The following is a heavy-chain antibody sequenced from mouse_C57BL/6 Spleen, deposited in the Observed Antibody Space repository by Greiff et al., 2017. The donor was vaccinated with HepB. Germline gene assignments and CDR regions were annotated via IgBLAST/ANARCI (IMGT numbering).Heavy chain of an antibody. CDR1: GYTFTSYW. J-gene: IGHJ4*01. D-gene: IGHD2-4*01. Sequence: VQLQQPGTELVRPGSSVKLSCKASGYTFTSYWMDWVKQRPGQGLEWIGNIYPSDSETHYNQKFKDKATLTVDKSSSTAYMQRSSLTSEDSAVYYCARGGLRRYYAMDYGGQGTSVTVSS. CDR3: ARGGLRRYYAMDY. V-gene: IGHV1-61*01. CDR2: IYPSDSET.